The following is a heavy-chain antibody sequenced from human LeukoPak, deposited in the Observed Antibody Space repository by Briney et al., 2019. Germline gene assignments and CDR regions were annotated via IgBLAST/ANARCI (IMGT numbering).Heavy chain of an antibody. CDR3: TTNPPYCSSTSCYGGTEWYYYMDV. J-gene: IGHJ6*03. CDR2: IKSKTDGGTT. Sequence: GGSLRLSCAASGFTFSNVWMSWVRQAPGKGLEWVGRIKSKTDGGTTDYGAPVIGRFHISRDDSENTLYVQIDSRKIGDTAVYYCTTNPPYCSSTSCYGGTEWYYYMDVWGKGTTVTVSS. CDR1: GFTFSNVW. V-gene: IGHV3-15*01. D-gene: IGHD2-2*01.